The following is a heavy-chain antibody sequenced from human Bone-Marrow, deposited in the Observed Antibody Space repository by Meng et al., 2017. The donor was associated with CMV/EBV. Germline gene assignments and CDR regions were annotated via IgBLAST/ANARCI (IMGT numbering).Heavy chain of an antibody. J-gene: IGHJ4*02. CDR2: IDWDDDK. CDR3: ARTPPIAVAGTGFDY. V-gene: IGHV2-70D*14. D-gene: IGHD6-19*01. Sequence: SGPTLVKPTQTLTLTCTFSGFSLSTNGMRVTWIRQPPGKALEWLARIDWDDDKFYSTSLKSRLTVSKDTSKNQVVLTMTNMDPVDTATYYCARTPPIAVAGTGFDYWGQGTLVTVSS. CDR1: GFSLSTNGMR.